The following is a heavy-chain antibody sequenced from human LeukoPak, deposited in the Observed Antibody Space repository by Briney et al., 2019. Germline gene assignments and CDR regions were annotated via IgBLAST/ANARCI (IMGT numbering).Heavy chain of an antibody. Sequence: GGALRLSCVPSRFSLSSYALSWVRQAPGKGVEWVSALRGSGGSTYYADPVEGRFTISRDNSKNTLYLQMNSLRAEDTAVYYCAKYYYDSRAWGAFDYWRQGTLVSVSS. CDR2: LRGSGGST. J-gene: IGHJ4*02. CDR3: AKYYYDSRAWGAFDY. D-gene: IGHD3-22*01. V-gene: IGHV3-23*01. CDR1: RFSLSSYA.